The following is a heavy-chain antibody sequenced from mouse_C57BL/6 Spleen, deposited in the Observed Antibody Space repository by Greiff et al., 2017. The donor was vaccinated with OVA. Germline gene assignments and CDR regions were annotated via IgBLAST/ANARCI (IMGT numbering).Heavy chain of an antibody. CDR2: IHPNSGST. CDR3: ARGDGSSYFDY. D-gene: IGHD1-1*01. J-gene: IGHJ2*01. Sequence: QVQLKQPGAELVKPGASVKLSCKASGYTFTSYWMHWVKQRPGQGLEWIGMIHPNSGSTNYNEKFKSKATLTVDKSSSTAYMQLSSLTSEDSAVYYCARGDGSSYFDYWGQGTTLTVSS. CDR1: GYTFTSYW. V-gene: IGHV1-64*01.